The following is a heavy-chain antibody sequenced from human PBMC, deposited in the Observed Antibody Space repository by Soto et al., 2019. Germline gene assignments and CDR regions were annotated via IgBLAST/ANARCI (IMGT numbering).Heavy chain of an antibody. J-gene: IGHJ6*02. CDR2: IIPIPGTA. CDR1: GGTFGSYA. CDR3: ARSQGSSTSLEIYYYYYYGMDV. V-gene: IGHV1-69*01. Sequence: QVQLVQSGAEVKKPGSSVKVSCKASGGTFGSYAISWVRQAPGQGLEWMGGIIPIPGTANYAQTFQGRVTIAADESTSTASMELSSLRSEDTAVYYCARSQGSSTSLEIYYYYYYGMDVWGQGNTVTGSS. D-gene: IGHD2-2*01.